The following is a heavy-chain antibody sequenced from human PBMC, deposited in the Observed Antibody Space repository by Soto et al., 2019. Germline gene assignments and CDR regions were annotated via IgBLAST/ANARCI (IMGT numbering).Heavy chain of an antibody. J-gene: IGHJ4*02. CDR1: GGSISSSSYY. V-gene: IGHV4-39*01. CDR2: IYYSGST. Sequence: QLQLQESGPGLVKPSETLSLTCTVSGGSISSSSYYWGWIRQPPGKGLEWIGSIYYSGSTYYNPSLKSRVTISVDTSKNQFSLKLSSVTAADTAVYYCARHYGVLLRAYFDYWGQGTLVTVSS. CDR3: ARHYGVLLRAYFDY. D-gene: IGHD4-17*01.